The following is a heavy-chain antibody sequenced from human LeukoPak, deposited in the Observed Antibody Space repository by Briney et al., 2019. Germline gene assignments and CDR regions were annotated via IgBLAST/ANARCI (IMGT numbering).Heavy chain of an antibody. V-gene: IGHV1-2*02. CDR2: INPNSGGT. Sequence: ASVKVSCKASGYTFTGYYMHWVRQAPGRGLEWMGWINPNSGGTNYAQKFQGRVTMTRDTSISTAYMELSRLRSDDTAVYYCARGSQIVVVPAATFDPWGQGTLVTVSS. J-gene: IGHJ5*02. CDR1: GYTFTGYY. CDR3: ARGSQIVVVPAATFDP. D-gene: IGHD2-2*01.